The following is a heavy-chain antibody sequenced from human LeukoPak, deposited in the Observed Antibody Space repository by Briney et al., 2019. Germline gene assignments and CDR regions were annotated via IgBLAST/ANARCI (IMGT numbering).Heavy chain of an antibody. CDR3: AGLSGSYPVDAFDI. J-gene: IGHJ3*02. Sequence: ASETLSLTCTVSGGSVSSSSYYWGWIRQPPGKGLEWIGSIYYSGSTYYNPSLKSRVTISVDTSKNQFSLKLSSVTAADTAVYYCAGLSGSYPVDAFDIWGQGTMVTVSS. V-gene: IGHV4-39*01. CDR1: GGSVSSSSYY. CDR2: IYYSGST. D-gene: IGHD1-26*01.